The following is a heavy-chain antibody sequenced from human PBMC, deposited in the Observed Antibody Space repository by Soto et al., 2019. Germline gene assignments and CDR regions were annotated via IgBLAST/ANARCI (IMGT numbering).Heavy chain of an antibody. D-gene: IGHD2-2*02. CDR1: GSRFSNYV. Sequence: QVQLVQSGAEVKTPGSSLKVSCKVSGSRFSNYVISWVRQAPGHGLERLGRIIPIFNSTKYAQNFQGRVTITADKSTSTASLELSSLRSDDTAVYYCAREGRGKKEGYNGLVSLGYWGQGTLVTVSP. J-gene: IGHJ4*02. CDR3: AREGRGKKEGYNGLVSLGY. CDR2: IIPIFNST. V-gene: IGHV1-69*06.